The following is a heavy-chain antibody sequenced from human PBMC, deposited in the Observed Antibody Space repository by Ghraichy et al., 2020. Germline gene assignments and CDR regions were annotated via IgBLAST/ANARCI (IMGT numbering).Heavy chain of an antibody. CDR1: GGTFSSYA. D-gene: IGHD3-10*01. J-gene: IGHJ3*02. Sequence: SVKVSCKASGGTFSSYAISWVRQAPGQGLEWMGGIIPIFGTANYAQKFQGRVTITADESTSTAYMELSSLRSEDTAVYYCARTAAGPMEAFDIWGQGTMVTVSS. CDR3: ARTAAGPMEAFDI. CDR2: IIPIFGTA. V-gene: IGHV1-69*13.